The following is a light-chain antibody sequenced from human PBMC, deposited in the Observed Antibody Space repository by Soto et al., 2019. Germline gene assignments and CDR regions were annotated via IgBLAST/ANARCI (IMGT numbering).Light chain of an antibody. V-gene: IGKV3-20*01. J-gene: IGKJ1*01. CDR3: QQYDSSPRT. Sequence: EIVLTQSPGTLSLSPGERATLSCRASQSVSSTYLAWYQQRPGQAPRLLIYGASSRATGIPDRFSGSGSGTDFPHTISRLEPEDFAVYFCQQYDSSPRTFGQGTKVEIK. CDR1: QSVSSTY. CDR2: GAS.